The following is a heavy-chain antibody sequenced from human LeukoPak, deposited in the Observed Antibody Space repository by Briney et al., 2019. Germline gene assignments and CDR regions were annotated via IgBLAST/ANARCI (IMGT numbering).Heavy chain of an antibody. CDR1: GGSILGSFDH. V-gene: IGHV4-39*02. J-gene: IGHJ4*02. CDR3: ARLVGQSGSQDYFDV. CDR2: VYYSGAT. Sequence: PSETLSLTCTVSGGSILGSFDHWGCIRQSPEKGLEWIGSVYYSGATSYNSALKSRVTISVDTSKNFFSLRLTSVTAADTAAYYCARLVGQSGSQDYFDVWGQGTLLAVSS. D-gene: IGHD3-3*01.